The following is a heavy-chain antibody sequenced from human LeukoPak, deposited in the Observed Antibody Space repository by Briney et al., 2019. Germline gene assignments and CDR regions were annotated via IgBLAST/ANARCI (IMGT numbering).Heavy chain of an antibody. Sequence: GGSLRLSCAASEFALTIYWMHWVRQAPGKGLVWVSRINGDGRTTNYADSVKGRFTISRDIAKNTLYLLVNSLRAEDTALYFCARCNSGYGNFDYWGQGTLVTVSS. V-gene: IGHV3-74*01. CDR1: EFALTIYW. J-gene: IGHJ4*02. CDR3: ARCNSGYGNFDY. D-gene: IGHD3-9*01. CDR2: INGDGRTT.